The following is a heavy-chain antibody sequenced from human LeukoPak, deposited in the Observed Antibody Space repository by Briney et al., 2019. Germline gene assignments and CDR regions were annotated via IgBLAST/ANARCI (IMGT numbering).Heavy chain of an antibody. CDR2: FDPEDGET. CDR1: GYTLTELS. J-gene: IGHJ6*03. D-gene: IGHD3-16*02. CDR3: ATGVIRYYYYYYMNV. Sequence: ASVKVSCKVSGYTLTELSMHWVRQAPGKGLEWMGGFDPEDGETIYAQKFQGRVTMTEDTSTDTAYMELSSLRSEDTAVYYCATGVIRYYYYYYMNVWGKGTTVTVSS. V-gene: IGHV1-24*01.